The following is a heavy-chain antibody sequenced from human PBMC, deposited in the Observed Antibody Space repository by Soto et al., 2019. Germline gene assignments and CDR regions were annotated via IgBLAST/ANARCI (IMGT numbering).Heavy chain of an antibody. CDR3: ARRRGSSGGGDFDY. Sequence: SETLSLTCAVSGYSISSGYYWGWIRQPPGKGLEWIGSIYHSGSTYYNPSLKSRVTISVDTSKNQLSLKLSSVTAADTAVYYCARRRGSSGGGDFDYWGQGTLVTVSS. CDR1: GYSISSGYY. CDR2: IYHSGST. D-gene: IGHD6-25*01. V-gene: IGHV4-38-2*01. J-gene: IGHJ4*02.